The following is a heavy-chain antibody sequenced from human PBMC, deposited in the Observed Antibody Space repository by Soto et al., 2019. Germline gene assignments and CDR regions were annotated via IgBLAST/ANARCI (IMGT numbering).Heavy chain of an antibody. CDR2: IYYSGST. Sequence: PSETLSLTCTVSGGSISSYYWSWIRQPPGKGLEWIGYIYYSGSTNYNPSLKSRVTISVDTSKNQFSLKLSSVTAADTAVYYCARLGYCSGGSCYPTSGPWGQGTRVTVSS. J-gene: IGHJ5*02. CDR3: ARLGYCSGGSCYPTSGP. CDR1: GGSISSYY. D-gene: IGHD2-15*01. V-gene: IGHV4-59*08.